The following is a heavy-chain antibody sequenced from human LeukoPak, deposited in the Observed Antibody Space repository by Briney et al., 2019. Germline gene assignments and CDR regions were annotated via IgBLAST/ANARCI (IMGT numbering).Heavy chain of an antibody. J-gene: IGHJ4*02. V-gene: IGHV4-39*01. CDR1: GGSISSSSYY. D-gene: IGHD3-9*01. Sequence: SETLSLTCTVSGGSISSSSYYWGWIRQPPGKGLEWIESIYYSGSTYYNPSLKSRVTISVDTSKNQFSLKLSSVTAADTAVYYCARVNGILTGYYYYFDYWGQGTLVTVSS. CDR2: IYYSGST. CDR3: ARVNGILTGYYYYFDY.